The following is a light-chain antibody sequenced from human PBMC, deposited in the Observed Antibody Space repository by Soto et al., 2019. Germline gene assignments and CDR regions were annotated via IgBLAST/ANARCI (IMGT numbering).Light chain of an antibody. CDR1: QSVTVN. CDR2: AAS. CDR3: QQRSDWPPWT. Sequence: EILLTQSPSTLSLSPGEGVTLCCRASQSVTVNSLAWYQQKPGQAPRLLIYAASTRAAAVPDRFTGSGSGTDFTLTISSLEPEDFAVYYCQQRSDWPPWTFGQGTKVDI. V-gene: IGKV3-11*01. J-gene: IGKJ1*01.